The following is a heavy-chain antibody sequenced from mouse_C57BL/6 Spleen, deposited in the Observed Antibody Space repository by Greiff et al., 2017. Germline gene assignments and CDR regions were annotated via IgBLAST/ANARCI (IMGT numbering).Heavy chain of an antibody. CDR1: GFTFSSYA. D-gene: IGHD2-5*01. CDR2: ISDGGSYT. CDR3: ARAYYSNSLYYFDY. J-gene: IGHJ2*01. V-gene: IGHV5-4*03. Sequence: EVTLVESGGGLVKPGGSLKLSCAASGFTFSSYAMSWVRQTPEKRLEWVTTISDGGSYTYYPDNVKGRFTISRDNAKNNLYLQMSHLKSEDTAMYYCARAYYSNSLYYFDYWGQGTTLTVSS.